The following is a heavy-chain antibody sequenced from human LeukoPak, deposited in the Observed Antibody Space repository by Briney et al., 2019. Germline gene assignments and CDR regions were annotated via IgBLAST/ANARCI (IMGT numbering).Heavy chain of an antibody. CDR1: GGSISSSSYY. D-gene: IGHD1-14*01. V-gene: IGHV4-39*07. CDR2: IYYSGST. CDR3: ARASTTGYYYMDV. J-gene: IGHJ6*03. Sequence: SETLSLTCTVSGGSISSSSYYWGWIRQPPGKGLEWIGSIYYSGSTYYNPSLKSRVTISVDTSKNQFSLKLSSVTAADTAVYYCARASTTGYYYMDVWGKGTTVTVSS.